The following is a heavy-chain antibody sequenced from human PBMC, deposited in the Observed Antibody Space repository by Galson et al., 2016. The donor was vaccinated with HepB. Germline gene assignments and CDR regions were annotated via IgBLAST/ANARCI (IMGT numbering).Heavy chain of an antibody. D-gene: IGHD1-1*01. CDR1: GGSFTSHA. V-gene: IGHV1-69*06. Sequence: SVKVSCKASGGSFTSHALNWVRQAPGQGLEWMGRIIPLFGTPDYAQTFQGRVTITADKSTSTAYLEPNNLRSDDTAFYYCARDQAGTTRAVVYWGQGTLVTVSS. CDR3: ARDQAGTTRAVVY. CDR2: IIPLFGTP. J-gene: IGHJ4*02.